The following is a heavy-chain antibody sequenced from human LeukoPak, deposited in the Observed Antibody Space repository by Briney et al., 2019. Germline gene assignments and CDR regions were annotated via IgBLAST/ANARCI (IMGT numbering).Heavy chain of an antibody. V-gene: IGHV1-24*01. Sequence: GASVKVSCKVTGNTLSEFSMHWVRQYPGKGLELMGGFDPEVGETVYAQKFQGRVTTTEDTSTETAYMELSSLRSEDTAVYYCATDLLAGGLKTFDPWGQGTLVTVSS. CDR3: ATDLLAGGLKTFDP. CDR2: FDPEVGET. J-gene: IGHJ5*02. CDR1: GNTLSEFS.